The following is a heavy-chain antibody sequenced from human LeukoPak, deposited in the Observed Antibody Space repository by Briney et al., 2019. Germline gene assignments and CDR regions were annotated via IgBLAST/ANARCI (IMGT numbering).Heavy chain of an antibody. V-gene: IGHV3-30*02. J-gene: IGHJ4*02. Sequence: GGSLRLSCAVTGFTFSSYGMNWVRQAPGKGLEWVAFIRYGGSIKYYADSVKGRFTISRDNSKNTLYLQMNSLRGEDTAVYYCARDYASGSYPRIYFEYWGQGTLVTVSS. CDR2: IRYGGSIK. D-gene: IGHD3-10*01. CDR3: ARDYASGSYPRIYFEY. CDR1: GFTFSSYG.